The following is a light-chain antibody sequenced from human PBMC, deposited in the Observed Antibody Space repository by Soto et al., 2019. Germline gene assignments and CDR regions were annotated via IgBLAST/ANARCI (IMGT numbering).Light chain of an antibody. Sequence: DVQMTQSPSSLSASVGDRVTITCRASQSISTHLNWYQQKPGKAPKLLIDAASNLQSGVPPRFSGSASGTDFALTISSPQPEDLATYYCQQYYSVPYTFGQGTKLEIK. J-gene: IGKJ2*01. CDR3: QQYYSVPYT. CDR2: AAS. V-gene: IGKV1-39*01. CDR1: QSISTH.